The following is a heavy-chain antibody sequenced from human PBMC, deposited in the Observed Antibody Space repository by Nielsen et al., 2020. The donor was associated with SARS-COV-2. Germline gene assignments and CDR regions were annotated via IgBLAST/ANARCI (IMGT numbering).Heavy chain of an antibody. D-gene: IGHD3/OR15-3a*01. CDR1: GFTFSNYA. Sequence: GGSLRLSCAASGFTFSNYAMTWCRRAPGKGLEWISTVSDTGGRTHYADSVEGRFTISRDNSKNTLYLQMNSLRADDTAVYYCAKWTHVDFYYYGMDVWGQGTSVTVS. J-gene: IGHJ6*02. V-gene: IGHV3-23*01. CDR2: VSDTGGRT. CDR3: AKWTHVDFYYYGMDV.